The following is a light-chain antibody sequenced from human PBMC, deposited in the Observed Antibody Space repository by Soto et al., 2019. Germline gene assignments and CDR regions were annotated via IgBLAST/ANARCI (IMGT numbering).Light chain of an antibody. Sequence: ATLSLSPRERATLSCRASQSVSSYLAWYQQKPGQAPRLLIYDAYNRATGIPPRFSGSGSGTDFTLTISSLEPEDSAVYYCPQRPMWPIPFGQGTRLEIK. CDR2: DAY. V-gene: IGKV3-11*01. J-gene: IGKJ5*01. CDR1: QSVSSY. CDR3: PQRPMWPIP.